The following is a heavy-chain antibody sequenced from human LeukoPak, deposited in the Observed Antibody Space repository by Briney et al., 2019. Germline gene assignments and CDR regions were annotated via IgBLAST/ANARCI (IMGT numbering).Heavy chain of an antibody. CDR3: AKGQKHDFWSGHSHVYFDY. V-gene: IGHV3-23*01. Sequence: GGSLRLSCAVSGFTFNLYAIAWVRQAPGKGLEWVSTISDSGDTTYYADSVKGRFTISRDNSKNTLYLQMNSLRAEDTAIYFCAKGQKHDFWSGHSHVYFDYWGQGALVTVSS. CDR2: ISDSGDTT. CDR1: GFTFNLYA. D-gene: IGHD3-3*01. J-gene: IGHJ4*02.